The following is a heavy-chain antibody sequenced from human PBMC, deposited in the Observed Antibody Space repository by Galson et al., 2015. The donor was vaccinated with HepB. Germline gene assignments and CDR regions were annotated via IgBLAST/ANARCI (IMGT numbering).Heavy chain of an antibody. CDR1: GYTFTSYY. Sequence: SVKVSCKASGYTFTSYYMHWVRQAPGQGLEWMGIINPSGGSTSYAQKFQGRVTMTRDTSTSTVYMELSSLRSEDTAVYYCARDEGGTYYYDSSGRLGLGYFQHWGQGTLVTVSS. V-gene: IGHV1-46*01. J-gene: IGHJ1*01. CDR3: ARDEGGTYYYDSSGRLGLGYFQH. CDR2: INPSGGST. D-gene: IGHD3-22*01.